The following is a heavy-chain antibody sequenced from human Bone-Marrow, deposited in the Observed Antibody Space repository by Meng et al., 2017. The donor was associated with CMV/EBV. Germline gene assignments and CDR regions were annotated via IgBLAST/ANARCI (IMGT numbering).Heavy chain of an antibody. Sequence: QVQLVESGAKVKKPGSSVKVSGTASGGTFSSYAISWVRQAPGQGLEWMGGIIPIFGTANYAQKFQGRVTITADESTSTAYMELSSLRSEDTAVYYCARVLDWNYMGYYFDYWGQGTLVTVSS. J-gene: IGHJ4*02. V-gene: IGHV1-69*12. CDR3: ARVLDWNYMGYYFDY. CDR1: GGTFSSYA. D-gene: IGHD1-7*01. CDR2: IIPIFGTA.